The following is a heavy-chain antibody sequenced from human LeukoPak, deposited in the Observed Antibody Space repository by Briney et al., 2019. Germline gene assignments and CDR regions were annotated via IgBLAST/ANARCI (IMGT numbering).Heavy chain of an antibody. D-gene: IGHD5-18*01. CDR3: ARGDRFRYSYADY. V-gene: IGHV3-9*03. CDR2: ISWNSGSI. CDR1: GFTFADYA. J-gene: IGHJ4*02. Sequence: GRSLRLSCAASGFTFADYAMHWVRQAPGQGLEWVSGISWNSGSIGYADSVKGRFTISRDNAKNSLYLQMNSLRAEDMALYYCARGDRFRYSYADYWGQGTLVTVSS.